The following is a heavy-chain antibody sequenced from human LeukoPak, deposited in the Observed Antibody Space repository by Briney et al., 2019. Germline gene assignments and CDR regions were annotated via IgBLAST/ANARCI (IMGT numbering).Heavy chain of an antibody. CDR1: GYTFTSYG. J-gene: IGHJ3*01. V-gene: IGHV1-18*01. Sequence: GASVKVSCKASGYTFTSYGISWVRQAPGQGLECMGWISAYNGNTNYAQKFQDRVTMTKDTSTSTAYMEMRSLRSDDTAIYYCARVRLVWGMETFDLWGQGTMVTVFS. CDR2: ISAYNGNT. CDR3: ARVRLVWGMETFDL. D-gene: IGHD3-16*01.